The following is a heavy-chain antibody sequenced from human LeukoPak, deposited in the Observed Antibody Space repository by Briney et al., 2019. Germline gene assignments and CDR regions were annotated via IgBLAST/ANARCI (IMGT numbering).Heavy chain of an antibody. V-gene: IGHV1-69*13. CDR1: GGTFSSYA. Sequence: ASVKVSCKASGGTFSSYAISWVRQAPGQGLEWMGGIIPIFGTANYAQKFQGRVTITADESTSTAYMELSSLRSEDTAVYYCARGIPAVLTWGWFDPWGQGILVTVSS. J-gene: IGHJ5*02. D-gene: IGHD6-13*01. CDR2: IIPIFGTA. CDR3: ARGIPAVLTWGWFDP.